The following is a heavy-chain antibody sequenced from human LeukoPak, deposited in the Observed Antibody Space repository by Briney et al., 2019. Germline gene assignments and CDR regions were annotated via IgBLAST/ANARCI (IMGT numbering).Heavy chain of an antibody. V-gene: IGHV4-59*01. CDR3: ARGEALRQNYGMDV. CDR1: GGSIYGYY. Sequence: PSETLSLTCTVSGGSIYGYYWSWIRQPPGKGLEWIGDIYFSGSTNYNPSLKSRVTISVATSKNQFSLQLSSVTAADTAAYYCARGEALRQNYGMDVWGQGTTVTVSS. J-gene: IGHJ6*02. CDR2: IYFSGST. D-gene: IGHD2/OR15-2a*01.